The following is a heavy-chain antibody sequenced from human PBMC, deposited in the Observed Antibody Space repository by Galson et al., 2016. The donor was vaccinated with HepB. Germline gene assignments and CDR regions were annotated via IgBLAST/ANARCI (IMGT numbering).Heavy chain of an antibody. J-gene: IGHJ4*01. D-gene: IGHD1-26*01. CDR1: GFSVSTTGVA. V-gene: IGHV2-5*02. CDR3: AHRHVIRGATLFDF. CDR2: IFWDNEK. Sequence: LVKPTQTLTLTCSFSGFSVSTTGVAVAWIRQPPGKALEWLALIFWDNEKRYNPSLRSRLSITKDTSKNQVVLSMTNMDPTDTATYYCAHRHVIRGATLFDFWGPGTLVTVSS.